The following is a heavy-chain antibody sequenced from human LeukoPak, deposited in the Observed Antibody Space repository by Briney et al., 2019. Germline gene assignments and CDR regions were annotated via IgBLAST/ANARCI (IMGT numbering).Heavy chain of an antibody. Sequence: GGSLRLSCAASGLTFSSHWLHWVRQAPGKGLVWVSRISSDGSSTSYADFVKGRFTISRDNVKNTLYLQMNSPRAEDTAVYYCARVYCSGGSCYTHFEYWGPGTLVTVSS. J-gene: IGHJ4*02. D-gene: IGHD2-15*01. CDR2: ISSDGSST. CDR3: ARVYCSGGSCYTHFEY. CDR1: GLTFSSHW. V-gene: IGHV3-74*01.